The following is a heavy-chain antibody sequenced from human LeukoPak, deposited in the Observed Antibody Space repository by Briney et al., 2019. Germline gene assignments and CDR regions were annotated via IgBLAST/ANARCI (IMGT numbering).Heavy chain of an antibody. Sequence: ASVKVSCKASGYTFTSYYMHWVRQAPGQGLEWMGIINPSGGSTSYAQKFQGRVTMTRDMSTSTVYMELSSLRSEDTAVYYCARAGGYCSGGSCYSPLNYYYYVDVWGKGTTVTVSS. V-gene: IGHV1-46*01. D-gene: IGHD2-15*01. CDR2: INPSGGST. CDR3: ARAGGYCSGGSCYSPLNYYYYVDV. J-gene: IGHJ6*03. CDR1: GYTFTSYY.